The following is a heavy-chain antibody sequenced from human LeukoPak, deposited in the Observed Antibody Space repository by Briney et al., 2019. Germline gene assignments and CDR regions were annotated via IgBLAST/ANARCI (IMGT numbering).Heavy chain of an antibody. CDR1: GYTLTELS. CDR3: ATLGDSSGYYYFDY. CDR2: FDPGDGET. V-gene: IGHV1-24*01. Sequence: ASVKVSCKVSGYTLTELSMHWVRQAPGKGLEWMGGFDPGDGETIYAQKFQGRVTMTEDTSTDTAYMELSSLRSEDTAVYYCATLGDSSGYYYFDYWGQGTLVTVSS. D-gene: IGHD3-22*01. J-gene: IGHJ4*02.